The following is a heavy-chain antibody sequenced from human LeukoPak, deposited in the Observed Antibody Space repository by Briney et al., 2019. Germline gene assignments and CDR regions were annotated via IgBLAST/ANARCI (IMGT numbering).Heavy chain of an antibody. CDR3: AKSSGSVRHFYYYYMDV. V-gene: IGHV1-2*02. CDR2: INPNSGGT. Sequence: ASVKVSCKASGYTFTGYYMHWVRQAPGQGLEWMGWINPNSGGTNYAQKFQGRVTMTRDTSISTAYMELSRLRSDDTALYYCAKSSGSVRHFYYYYMDVWGKGTTVTVSS. CDR1: GYTFTGYY. J-gene: IGHJ6*03. D-gene: IGHD1-26*01.